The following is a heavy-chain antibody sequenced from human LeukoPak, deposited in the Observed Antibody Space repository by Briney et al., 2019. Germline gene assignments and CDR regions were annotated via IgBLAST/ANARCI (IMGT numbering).Heavy chain of an antibody. CDR2: INHSGST. V-gene: IGHV4-34*01. D-gene: IGHD6-13*01. Sequence: SETLSLTCAVYAGSFSGDYWSWIRQPPGKGLEWIGEINHSGSTNYNPSLKSRVTISVDTSKNQFSLKLSSVTAADTAVYYCARYSSNKMGVDYWGQGTLVTVSS. CDR1: AGSFSGDY. J-gene: IGHJ4*02. CDR3: ARYSSNKMGVDY.